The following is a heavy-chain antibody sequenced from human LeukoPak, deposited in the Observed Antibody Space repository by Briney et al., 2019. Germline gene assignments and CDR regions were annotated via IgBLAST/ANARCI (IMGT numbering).Heavy chain of an antibody. V-gene: IGHV1-69*04. D-gene: IGHD2-21*02. CDR2: IISILGIA. Sequence: GASVKVSCKASGGTFSSYAISWVRQAPGQGLEWMGRIISILGIANYAQKFQGRVTITADKSTSTAYMELSSLRSEDTAVYYCARDGDPDYYFDYWGQGTLVTVSS. J-gene: IGHJ4*02. CDR3: ARDGDPDYYFDY. CDR1: GGTFSSYA.